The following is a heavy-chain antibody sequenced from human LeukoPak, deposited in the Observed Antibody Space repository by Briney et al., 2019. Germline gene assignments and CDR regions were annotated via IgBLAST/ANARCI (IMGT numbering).Heavy chain of an antibody. J-gene: IGHJ4*02. CDR2: ISYDGSNK. CDR1: GFTFSSYA. CDR3: AGEPHSSPSPAFDC. Sequence: GGSLRLSCAASGFTFSSYAMHWVRQAPGKGLEWVAVISYDGSNKYYADSVKGRFTISRDNSKNTLYLQMNSLRAEDTAVYYCAGEPHSSPSPAFDCWGQGTLVTVSS. D-gene: IGHD6-19*01. V-gene: IGHV3-30*01.